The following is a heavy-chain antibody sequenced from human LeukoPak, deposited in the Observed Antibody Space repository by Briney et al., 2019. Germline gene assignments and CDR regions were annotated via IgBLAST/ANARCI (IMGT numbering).Heavy chain of an antibody. J-gene: IGHJ6*03. D-gene: IGHD3-10*01. CDR2: ISSNGGST. CDR1: GFTFSSYA. V-gene: IGHV3-64*02. Sequence: GSLRLSCAASGFTFSSYAMHWVRQAPGKGLEYVSAISSNGGSTYYADSVKGRFTISRDNSKNTLYLQMGSLRAEDMAVYYCARGRGSPYYMDVWGKGTTVTVSS. CDR3: ARGRGSPYYMDV.